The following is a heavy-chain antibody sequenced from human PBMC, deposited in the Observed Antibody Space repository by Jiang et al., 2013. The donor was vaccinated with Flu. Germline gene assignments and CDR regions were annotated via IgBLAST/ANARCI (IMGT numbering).Heavy chain of an antibody. CDR1: GDSVSSNSAA. CDR3: ARDEQGYDSSGYYLDAFDI. D-gene: IGHD3-22*01. CDR2: TYYRSKWYN. V-gene: IGHV6-1*01. J-gene: IGHJ3*02. Sequence: SQTLSLTCAISGDSVSSNSAAWNWIRQSPSRGLEWLGRTYYRSKWYNDYAVSVKSRITINPDTSKNQFSLQLNSVTPEDTAVYYCARDEQGYDSSGYYLDAFDIWGQGTMVTVSS.